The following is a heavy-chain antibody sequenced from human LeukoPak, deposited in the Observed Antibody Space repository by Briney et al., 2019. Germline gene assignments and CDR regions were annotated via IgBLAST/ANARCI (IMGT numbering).Heavy chain of an antibody. V-gene: IGHV1-18*01. D-gene: IGHD5-18*01. CDR2: IITYNVNT. CDR3: ATYSYAYGMDV. CDR1: GGTFSSYA. J-gene: IGHJ6*02. Sequence: ASVKVSCKASGGTFSSYAISGVRQAPGQGLECMGWIITYNVNTNYAQKLQGRVTMTTDTSTRTAYMELRSLRSDDTAVYYCATYSYAYGMDVWGQGTTVTVSS.